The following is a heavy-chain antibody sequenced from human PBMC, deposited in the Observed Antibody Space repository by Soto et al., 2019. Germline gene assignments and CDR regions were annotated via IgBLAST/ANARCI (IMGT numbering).Heavy chain of an antibody. V-gene: IGHV3-49*03. CDR2: SRSEAYGGTT. J-gene: IGHJ6*02. CDR1: GFTFGDYS. Sequence: GGSLRLSCTASGFTFGDYSMSWFRQAPGKGLEWVGFSRSEAYGGTTAYAASVKGRFTISRDDSKSIAYLQMNSLKTEDTAVYYCTSRGYSGYANYGTDVWGQGTTVTVSS. D-gene: IGHD5-12*01. CDR3: TSRGYSGYANYGTDV.